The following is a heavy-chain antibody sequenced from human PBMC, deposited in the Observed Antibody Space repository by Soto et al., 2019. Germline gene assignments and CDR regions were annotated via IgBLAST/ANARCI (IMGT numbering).Heavy chain of an antibody. Sequence: EVQLLESGGGLVQPGGSLRLSCAASGFTFSSYAMSWVRQAPGKGLEWVSAISGSGGSTYYADSVKGRFTISRDNSKNTLYLQMNSLRAEDTAVYYCASRRGSSTSIAVAGTADGYWGQGTLVTVSS. CDR3: ASRRGSSTSIAVAGTADGY. CDR1: GFTFSSYA. D-gene: IGHD6-19*01. V-gene: IGHV3-23*01. CDR2: ISGSGGST. J-gene: IGHJ4*02.